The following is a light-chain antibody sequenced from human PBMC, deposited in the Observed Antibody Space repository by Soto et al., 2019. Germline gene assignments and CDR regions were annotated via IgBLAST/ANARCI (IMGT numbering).Light chain of an antibody. CDR3: ASWDNSLTGLV. Sequence: QSVLTQPPSASGTPGQRVTISCSGSSSNIGSNSVYWSHHLPGTAPKLLIYNNDQRPSGVPDRISGSKSGTSASLAVSGLRSGDEADYYCASWDNSLTGLVFGGGTQLTVL. V-gene: IGLV1-47*02. J-gene: IGLJ2*01. CDR2: NND. CDR1: SSNIGSNS.